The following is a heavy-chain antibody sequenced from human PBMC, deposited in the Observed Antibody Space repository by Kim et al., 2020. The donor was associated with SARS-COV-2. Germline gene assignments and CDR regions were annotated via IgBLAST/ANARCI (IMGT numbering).Heavy chain of an antibody. Sequence: YIYYADSVKGRFTISRDNAKNSLYLQMNSLRAEDTAVYYCARDGLAVTRDWGQGTLVTVSS. J-gene: IGHJ4*02. V-gene: IGHV3-21*01. D-gene: IGHD4-17*01. CDR2: YI. CDR3: ARDGLAVTRD.